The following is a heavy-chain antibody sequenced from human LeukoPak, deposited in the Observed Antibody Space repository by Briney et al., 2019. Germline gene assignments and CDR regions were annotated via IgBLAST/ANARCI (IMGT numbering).Heavy chain of an antibody. CDR3: AREGFGELSHFDY. V-gene: IGHV4-34*01. J-gene: IGHJ4*02. CDR1: GGSFSGDY. Sequence: KPPETLSLTCVVYGGSFSGDYWSWLRQPPGRGLEWIGEINHSGRTNYNPSLKSRVTISVDTSKNQFSLKLSSVTAADTAVYYCAREGFGELSHFDYWGQGTLVTVSS. CDR2: INHSGRT. D-gene: IGHD3-10*01.